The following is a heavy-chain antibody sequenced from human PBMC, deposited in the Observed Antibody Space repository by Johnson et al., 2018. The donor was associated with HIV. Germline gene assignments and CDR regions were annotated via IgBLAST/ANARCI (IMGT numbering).Heavy chain of an antibody. CDR2: ISYDGSNK. J-gene: IGHJ3*02. V-gene: IGHV3-30*04. Sequence: QVQLVESGGGVVQPGRSLRLSCAASGFTFSSYAMHWVRQAPGKGLEWVAVISYDGSNKYYADSVKGRFTISRDNSKNTLYLQMNSLRVEDTAVYYCARVAYYDSSGYLGVYAFDIWGQGTMVTVSS. D-gene: IGHD3-22*01. CDR3: ARVAYYDSSGYLGVYAFDI. CDR1: GFTFSSYA.